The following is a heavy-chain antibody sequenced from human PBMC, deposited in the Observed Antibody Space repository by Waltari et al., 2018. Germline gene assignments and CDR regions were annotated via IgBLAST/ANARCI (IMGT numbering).Heavy chain of an antibody. CDR1: GGSISSSNW. Sequence: QVQLQDSGPGLVKPSGTLSSTCAVSGGSISSSNWWSWARQPPGQGLEWSGEIYHSGSTNYNPSLKSRVTISVDKSKNQFSLKLSSVTAADTAVYYCARELSSSWCEAVIWYFDLWGRGTLVTVSS. CDR3: ARELSSSWCEAVIWYFDL. CDR2: IYHSGST. J-gene: IGHJ2*01. V-gene: IGHV4-4*02. D-gene: IGHD6-13*01.